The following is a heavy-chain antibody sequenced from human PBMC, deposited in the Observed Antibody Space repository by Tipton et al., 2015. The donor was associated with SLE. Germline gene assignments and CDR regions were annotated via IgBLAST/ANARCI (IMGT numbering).Heavy chain of an antibody. Sequence: SLRLSCAASGFIFSSYWMSWVRQAPGKGLEWVANIKQDGTEKYYVDSVKGRFTISRDNAKNSLYLQLNSLRVEDTAVYYCARGGSTTIRPLDCWGQGTLVTVSS. D-gene: IGHD1-26*01. J-gene: IGHJ4*02. CDR3: ARGGSTTIRPLDC. CDR1: GFIFSSYW. V-gene: IGHV3-7*03. CDR2: IKQDGTEK.